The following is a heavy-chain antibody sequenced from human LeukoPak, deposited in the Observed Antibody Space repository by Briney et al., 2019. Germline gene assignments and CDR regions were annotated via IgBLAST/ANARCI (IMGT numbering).Heavy chain of an antibody. CDR2: ISPYNGDT. CDR3: ARVGYGAYYLDY. Sequence: ASVKVSCKASVYTFTSYGISWVRQAPGQGLEWMGWISPYNGDTNYAPNLQGRVTMTTDTSTTTAYMEMRSLRSDDTAVYYCARVGYGAYYLDYWGQGTLVTVSS. V-gene: IGHV1-18*01. J-gene: IGHJ4*02. D-gene: IGHD4-17*01. CDR1: VYTFTSYG.